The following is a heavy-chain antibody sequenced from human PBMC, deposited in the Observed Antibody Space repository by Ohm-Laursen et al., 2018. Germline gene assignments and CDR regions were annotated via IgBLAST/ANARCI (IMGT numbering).Heavy chain of an antibody. J-gene: IGHJ4*02. CDR1: SGSISSYS. Sequence: SQTLSLTCTVSSGSISSYSWSWIRQPAGKGLEWIGRIYTSGTTNYNPSLESRVTMSVDTSKNQFPLKLTSVTAADTAVYYCARDGRGVTGTFDYWGQGTLVTVSS. V-gene: IGHV4-4*07. D-gene: IGHD1-20*01. CDR2: IYTSGTT. CDR3: ARDGRGVTGTFDY.